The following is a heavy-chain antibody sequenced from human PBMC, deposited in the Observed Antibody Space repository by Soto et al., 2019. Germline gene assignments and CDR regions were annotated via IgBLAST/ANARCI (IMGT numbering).Heavy chain of an antibody. CDR1: GYTFTGYY. CDR3: ARDLRPQHYYFDS. J-gene: IGHJ4*02. V-gene: IGHV1-2*04. Sequence: RASVKVSCKASGYTFTGYYIHWVRQAPGQGLEWMGWINPNSGGTNYAQKFQGWVTMTRDTSISTAYMDLNSLKSDDTAVYYCARDLRPQHYYFDSWGQGTLVTVSS. D-gene: IGHD1-1*01. CDR2: INPNSGGT.